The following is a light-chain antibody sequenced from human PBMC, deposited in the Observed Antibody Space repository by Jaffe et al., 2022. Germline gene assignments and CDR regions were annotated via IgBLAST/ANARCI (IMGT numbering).Light chain of an antibody. CDR1: SLRSYY. Sequence: SSELTQDPAVSVALGQTVRITCQGDSLRSYYASWYQQKPGQAPVLVIYGKNNRPSGIPDRFSGSSSGNTASLTITGAQAEDEADYYCNSRDSSGNRGVFGGGTKLTVL. CDR2: GKN. CDR3: NSRDSSGNRGV. J-gene: IGLJ2*01. V-gene: IGLV3-19*01.